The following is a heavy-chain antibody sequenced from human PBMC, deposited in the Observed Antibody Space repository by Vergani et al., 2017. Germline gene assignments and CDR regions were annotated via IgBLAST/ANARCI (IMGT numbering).Heavy chain of an antibody. J-gene: IGHJ6*03. D-gene: IGHD1-7*01. CDR1: GGSISSYY. CDR2: IYYSGST. V-gene: IGHV4-59*01. CDR3: ARDRVGSPPQELYYMDV. Sequence: QVQLQESGPGLVKPSETLSLTCTVSGGSISSYYWSWIRQPAGKGLEWIGYIYYSGSTNYNPSLKSRVTISVDTSKNQFSLKLSSVTAADTAVYYCARDRVGSPPQELYYMDVWGKGTTVTVSS.